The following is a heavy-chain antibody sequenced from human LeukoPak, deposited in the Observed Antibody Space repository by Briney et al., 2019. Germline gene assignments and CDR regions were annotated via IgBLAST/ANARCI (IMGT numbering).Heavy chain of an antibody. Sequence: GESLKFSADCACRICNSYLGWFGRHMPGKGLEWMGIIYGGDSDTRYSPSFQGQVTISADKCISTAYLQWSCLQASDTAEYYTAVHRGGSGCNCSAKYWGQGTLVTVSS. J-gene: IGHJ4*02. D-gene: IGHD1-26*01. CDR2: IYGGDSDT. CDR3: AVHRGGSGCNCSAKY. CDR1: CRICNSYL. V-gene: IGHV5-51*01.